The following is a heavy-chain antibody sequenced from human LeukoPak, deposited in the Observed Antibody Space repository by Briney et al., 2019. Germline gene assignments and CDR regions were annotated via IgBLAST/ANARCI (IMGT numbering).Heavy chain of an antibody. CDR2: INPNSGGT. V-gene: IGHV1-2*02. D-gene: IGHD3-10*01. CDR3: ARANDLYGSGSYYKFYYYMDV. CDR1: GYTFTSYY. Sequence: ASVKVSCKASGYTFTSYYMHWVRQAPGQGLEWMGWINPNSGGTNYAQKFQGRVTMTRDTSISTAYMELSRLRSDDTAVYYCARANDLYGSGSYYKFYYYMDVWGKGTTVTISS. J-gene: IGHJ6*03.